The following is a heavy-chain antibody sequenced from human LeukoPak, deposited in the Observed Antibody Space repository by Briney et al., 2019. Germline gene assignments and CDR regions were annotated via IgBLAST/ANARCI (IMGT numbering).Heavy chain of an antibody. J-gene: IGHJ4*02. D-gene: IGHD6-13*01. CDR3: ARTLYISAAPGGFDY. V-gene: IGHV1-2*02. CDR1: GYTFTGYN. Sequence: ASVKVSCKASGYTFTGYNLHWVRQAPGQGLEWMGWINPKNAATNYGQRFQGRVTMTRDTSTGTVYMELNTLRSDDTAVYYCARTLYISAAPGGFDYWGQGTLVTVSS. CDR2: INPKNAAT.